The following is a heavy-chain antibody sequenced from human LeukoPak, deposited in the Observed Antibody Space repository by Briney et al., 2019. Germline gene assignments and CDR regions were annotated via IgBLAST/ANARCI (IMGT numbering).Heavy chain of an antibody. CDR3: AKDYEPLVGVHRWGDWFDP. Sequence: GGSLRLSCAASGFTFSSYAMTWVRQAPGKGLEWVSAITGSGDSAYYSDSVKGRFTISRDQSKSTVYLQMNSLRAEDTAVYYCAKDYEPLVGVHRWGDWFDPWGQGTLVTVSS. D-gene: IGHD1-26*01. J-gene: IGHJ5*02. CDR1: GFTFSSYA. CDR2: ITGSGDSA. V-gene: IGHV3-23*01.